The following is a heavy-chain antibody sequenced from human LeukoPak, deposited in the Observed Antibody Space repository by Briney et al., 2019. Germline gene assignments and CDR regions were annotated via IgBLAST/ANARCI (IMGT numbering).Heavy chain of an antibody. V-gene: IGHV4-61*02. CDR1: GGSISSGSYY. Sequence: PSETLSLTCTVSGGSISSGSYYWSWIRQPAGKGLEWIGRIYTSGSTNYNPSLKSQVTISVDTSKNQFSLKLSSVTAADTAVYYCARGREGEQWLVTYYYYMDVWGKGTTVTISS. CDR2: IYTSGST. J-gene: IGHJ6*03. D-gene: IGHD6-19*01. CDR3: ARGREGEQWLVTYYYYMDV.